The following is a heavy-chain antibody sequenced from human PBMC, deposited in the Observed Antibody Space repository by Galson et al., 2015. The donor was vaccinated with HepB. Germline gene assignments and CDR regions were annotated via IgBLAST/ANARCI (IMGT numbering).Heavy chain of an antibody. J-gene: IGHJ3*02. CDR1: GGTFSSYA. V-gene: IGHV1-69*13. CDR3: AREGYDFWSGYGGGHAFDI. CDR2: IIPIFGTA. Sequence: SVKVSCKASGGTFSSYAISWVRQAPGQGLEWMGGIIPIFGTANCAQKFQGRVTITADESTSTAYMELSSLRSEDTAVYYCAREGYDFWSGYGGGHAFDIWGQGTMVTVSS. D-gene: IGHD3-3*01.